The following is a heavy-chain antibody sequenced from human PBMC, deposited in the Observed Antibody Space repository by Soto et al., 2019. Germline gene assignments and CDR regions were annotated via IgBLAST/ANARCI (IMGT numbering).Heavy chain of an antibody. D-gene: IGHD6-13*01. CDR2: IYYSGST. V-gene: IGHV4-30-4*01. Sequence: SETLSLTCTVSGGSIGSGGHYWSWIRQPPGEGLEWIGSIYYSGSTYYNPSLKSRLTMSVDTSKNLFSLKLTSVTAADTAVYYCGRVRYTSSWYDFDYWGQGTLVTVSS. J-gene: IGHJ4*02. CDR3: GRVRYTSSWYDFDY. CDR1: GGSIGSGGHY.